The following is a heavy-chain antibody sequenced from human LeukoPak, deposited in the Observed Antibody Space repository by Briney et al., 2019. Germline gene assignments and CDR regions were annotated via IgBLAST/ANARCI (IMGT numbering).Heavy chain of an antibody. CDR3: ARARPSMWIDY. V-gene: IGHV3-30*19. CDR2: ISYDGSDK. CDR1: GFTFSSYD. D-gene: IGHD5-12*01. J-gene: IGHJ4*02. Sequence: GGSLRLSCAASGFTFSSYDMHWVRQAPGKGLEWVAVISYDGSDKFYADSVKGRFTISRDSSKNTLYLQMNSLRPEDTAVYYCARARPSMWIDYWGQGTLVTVSS.